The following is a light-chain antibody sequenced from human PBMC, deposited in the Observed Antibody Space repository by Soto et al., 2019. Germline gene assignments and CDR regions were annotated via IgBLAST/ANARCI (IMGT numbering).Light chain of an antibody. CDR1: SSDVGGYNY. V-gene: IGLV2-14*01. CDR3: SSYTSSSTYV. CDR2: DVN. Sequence: QSVRTQAASVYGVPGQSIRISCTGTSSDVGGYNYVSWYQQHPGKAPKLMVYDVNDRPSGVSDRFSGSKSGNTASLTISGLQAEDEADYYCSSYTSSSTYVFGTGTKVTVL. J-gene: IGLJ1*01.